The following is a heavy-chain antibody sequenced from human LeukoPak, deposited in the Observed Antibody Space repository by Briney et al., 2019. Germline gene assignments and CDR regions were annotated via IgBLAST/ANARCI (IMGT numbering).Heavy chain of an antibody. J-gene: IGHJ5*02. CDR3: ARYAATGGPNWFDP. CDR2: IHNTGRT. V-gene: IGHV4-59*01. CDR1: GASISNYY. D-gene: IGHD2-15*01. Sequence: PSETLSLTCTVSGASISNYYWSWTRQPPGKGLELIGYIHNTGRTNYTPSLKSRVTISADTSKNKFSLRMSSVTAADTAIYYCARYAATGGPNWFDPWGPGTLVTVSS.